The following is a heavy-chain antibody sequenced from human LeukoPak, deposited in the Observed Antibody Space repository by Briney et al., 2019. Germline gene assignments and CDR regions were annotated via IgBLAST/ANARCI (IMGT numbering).Heavy chain of an antibody. CDR1: GYTFTSYG. J-gene: IGHJ4*02. Sequence: ASVKVSCKASGYTFTSYGISWVRQAPGQGLEWMGWISAYNGNTNYAQKLQGRVTMTTDTSTSTAYMELSSLRSEDTAVYYCARTFRQYYYDSSGFQEEWGQGTLVTVSS. CDR2: ISAYNGNT. CDR3: ARTFRQYYYDSSGFQEE. V-gene: IGHV1-18*01. D-gene: IGHD3-22*01.